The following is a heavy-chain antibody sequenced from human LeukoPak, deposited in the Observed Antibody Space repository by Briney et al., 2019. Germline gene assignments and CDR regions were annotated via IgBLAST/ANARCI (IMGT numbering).Heavy chain of an antibody. CDR2: ISAYNGNT. D-gene: IGHD6-19*01. CDR1: GYTFTNYA. J-gene: IGHJ4*02. Sequence: ASVKVSCKASGYTFTNYAITWVRQAPGQGLEWMGWISAYNGNTDYAQKLQGRVTMTTDTSTTTAYMELRSLRSDDTAVYYCARTPTQQWLVRGYFDYWGQGTLVTVSS. V-gene: IGHV1-18*01. CDR3: ARTPTQQWLVRGYFDY.